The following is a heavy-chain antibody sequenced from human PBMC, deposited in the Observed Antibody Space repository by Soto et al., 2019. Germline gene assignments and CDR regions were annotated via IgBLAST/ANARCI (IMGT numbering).Heavy chain of an antibody. D-gene: IGHD2-15*01. CDR1: GYTFTDYD. Sequence: QEQLVQSGAEVKKPGASVKVSCKTSGYTFTDYDINWVRQATGQGLEWIGWMNPNSGEKGYAQKFQGRVNMTRSASLSTAYLELSSLSSEDTAGYYSAMVAVAARHRWYNGFDPWGQGTRVPVSS. CDR3: AMVAVAARHRWYNGFDP. CDR2: MNPNSGEK. J-gene: IGHJ5*02. V-gene: IGHV1-8*01.